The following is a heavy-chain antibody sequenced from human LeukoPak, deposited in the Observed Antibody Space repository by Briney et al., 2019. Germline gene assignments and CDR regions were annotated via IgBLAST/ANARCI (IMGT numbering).Heavy chain of an antibody. Sequence: GGSLRLSCAASGFTFDDNAMHGVGQAPGKGWEGVSGISWNSGSIGYADSVKGRFTISRDNAKNSLYLQMNSLRAEDTAVYYCARGAGKSGAFDIWGQGTMVTVSS. CDR2: ISWNSGSI. V-gene: IGHV3-9*01. CDR1: GFTFDDNA. J-gene: IGHJ3*02. CDR3: ARGAGKSGAFDI.